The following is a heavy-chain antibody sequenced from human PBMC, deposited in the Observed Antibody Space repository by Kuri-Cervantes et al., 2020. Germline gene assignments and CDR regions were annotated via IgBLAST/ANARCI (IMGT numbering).Heavy chain of an antibody. CDR1: GFTFSSYD. V-gene: IGHV3-13*01. Sequence: GESLKISCAASGFTFSSYDMHWVRQVTGKGLEWVSAIATTGDTYYSGSVKGRFTISRDNAKNSLYLQMNSLRAEDTAVYYCARQWLVREGDAFDIWGQGTMVTVSS. CDR3: ARQWLVREGDAFDI. J-gene: IGHJ3*02. CDR2: IATTGDT. D-gene: IGHD6-19*01.